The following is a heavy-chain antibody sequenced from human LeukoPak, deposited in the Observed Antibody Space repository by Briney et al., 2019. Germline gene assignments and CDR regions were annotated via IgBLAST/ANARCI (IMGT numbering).Heavy chain of an antibody. Sequence: GRSLRLSCAASGFTFDDYAMHWVRQAPGKGLEWVSGISWNSGSIGYADSGKGRFTISRDNAKNSLYLQMNSLRAEDTALYYCAKDGDYGDFYFDYWGQGTLVTVSS. J-gene: IGHJ4*02. V-gene: IGHV3-9*01. CDR2: ISWNSGSI. CDR3: AKDGDYGDFYFDY. CDR1: GFTFDDYA. D-gene: IGHD4-17*01.